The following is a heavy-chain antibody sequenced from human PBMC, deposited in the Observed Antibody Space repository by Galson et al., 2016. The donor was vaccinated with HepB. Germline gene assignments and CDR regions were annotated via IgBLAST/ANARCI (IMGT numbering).Heavy chain of an antibody. CDR3: ARAPSCSAGTCYASYFDY. Sequence: SVKVSCKASGYTFNGYYIHWVRQAPGQGLEWMGWINPNIGDTNYAQKFQGRVTMTRDTSITTAYMQLSTLRSDDTAVYFCARAPSCSAGTCYASYFDYWGQGTLVTVSS. CDR2: INPNIGDT. J-gene: IGHJ4*02. CDR1: GYTFNGYY. V-gene: IGHV1-2*02. D-gene: IGHD2-15*01.